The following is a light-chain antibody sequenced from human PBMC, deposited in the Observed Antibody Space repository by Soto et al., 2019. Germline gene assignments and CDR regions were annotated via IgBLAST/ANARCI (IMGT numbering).Light chain of an antibody. J-gene: IGLJ2*01. V-gene: IGLV2-8*01. CDR1: SSDVGGYNY. CDR2: EVS. CDR3: SSYAGRNNLV. Sequence: QAVVTQPPSASGSPGQSVTISCTGTSSDVGGYNYVSWYQQHPGKAPKLMIYEVSKRPSGVPDRFSGSKSGNTASLTVSGLQAEDEADYYCSSYAGRNNLVFGGGTQLTVL.